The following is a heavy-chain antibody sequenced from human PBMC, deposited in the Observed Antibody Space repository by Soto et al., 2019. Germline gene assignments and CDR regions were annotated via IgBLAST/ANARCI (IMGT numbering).Heavy chain of an antibody. V-gene: IGHV3-23*01. CDR1: GFTFSSYA. J-gene: IGHJ4*02. D-gene: IGHD3-22*01. Sequence: GSLRLSCAASGFTFSSYAMSWVRQAPGKGLEWVSAISGSGGSTYYADSVKGRFTISRDSSKNTLYLQMNSLRAGDTAVYYCAKRRYYYDSSGYDYWGQGTRVTVSS. CDR2: ISGSGGST. CDR3: AKRRYYYDSSGYDY.